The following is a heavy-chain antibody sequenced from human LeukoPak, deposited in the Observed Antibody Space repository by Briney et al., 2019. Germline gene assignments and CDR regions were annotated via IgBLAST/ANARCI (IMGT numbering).Heavy chain of an antibody. CDR1: GYTFTNYY. V-gene: IGHV1-2*02. CDR2: INPNSGGT. CDR3: ARDLYYYGIDV. Sequence: ASVKVSCKPSGYTFTNYYIHWVRQAPGQGLEWMGWINPNSGGTNYAQKFQGRVTMTRDTSISTAYMELSRLRSDDTAVYYCARDLYYYGIDVWDQGTTVTVSS. J-gene: IGHJ6*02.